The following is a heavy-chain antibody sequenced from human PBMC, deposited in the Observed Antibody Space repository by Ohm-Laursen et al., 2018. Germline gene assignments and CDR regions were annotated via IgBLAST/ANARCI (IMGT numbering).Heavy chain of an antibody. J-gene: IGHJ4*02. D-gene: IGHD6-19*01. Sequence: SLRLSCSASGFTFSRNGMHWVRQAPGKGLEWVSAISGSGGSTYYADSVKGRFTISRDNSKNTLYLQMNSLRAEDTAIYYCAKGSRTSGWPNWDQGTLVTVSS. CDR2: ISGSGGST. CDR3: AKGSRTSGWPN. CDR1: GFTFSRNG. V-gene: IGHV3-23*01.